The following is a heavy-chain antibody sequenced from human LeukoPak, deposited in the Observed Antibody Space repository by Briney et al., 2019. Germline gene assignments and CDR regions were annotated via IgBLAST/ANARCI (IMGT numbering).Heavy chain of an antibody. J-gene: IGHJ3*02. CDR1: GFTFSTYA. CDR2: IGGSSTSL. Sequence: PGGSLRLSCAASGFTFSTYAMNWVRQAPGGGLEWVSSIGGSSTSLYYADSLKGRFTISSDNAKNSLYLQLNSLRAEDTAVYYCARESGGDLGEAFDIWGQGTMVTVSS. V-gene: IGHV3-21*01. D-gene: IGHD1-26*01. CDR3: ARESGGDLGEAFDI.